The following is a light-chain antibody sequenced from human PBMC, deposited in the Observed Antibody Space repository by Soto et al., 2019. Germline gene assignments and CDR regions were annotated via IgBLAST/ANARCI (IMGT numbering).Light chain of an antibody. J-gene: IGLJ2*01. CDR2: DVN. Sequence: QSVLTQPRSVSGSPGQSVTISCTGTSSDVGAYQYVSWYQQHPGKAPKLMVYDVNKRPSGVPDRFSGSKSGDTPSPTIFGPPAGDEADYYCCSNAGPDTRIFGGGTKLTVL. CDR1: SSDVGAYQY. CDR3: CSNAGPDTRI. V-gene: IGLV2-11*01.